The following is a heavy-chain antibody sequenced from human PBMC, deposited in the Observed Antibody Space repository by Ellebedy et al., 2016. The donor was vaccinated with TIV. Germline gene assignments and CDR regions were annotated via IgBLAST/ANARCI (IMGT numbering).Heavy chain of an antibody. CDR2: ISSSSGEFI. CDR3: ARVTNEDYDILPGYHRDAFDI. CDR1: GFTFSTCT. D-gene: IGHD3-9*01. J-gene: IGHJ3*02. V-gene: IGHV3-21*01. Sequence: GESLKISCAASGFTFSTCTMHWVRQAPGKGLEWVSSISSSSGEFIYYADSVKGRFTIPRDNAKNSLYLQLNSLRAEDTAVYYCARVTNEDYDILPGYHRDAFDIWGQGSMVTVSS.